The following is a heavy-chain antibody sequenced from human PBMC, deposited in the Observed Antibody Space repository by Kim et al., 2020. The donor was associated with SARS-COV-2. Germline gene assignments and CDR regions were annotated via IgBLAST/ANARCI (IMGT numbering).Heavy chain of an antibody. J-gene: IGHJ4*02. Sequence: YAVSVKSRITINPDTSKNQFSLQLNSVTPEDTAVYYCARGVVVAATRFDYWGQGTLVTVSS. CDR3: ARGVVVAATRFDY. V-gene: IGHV6-1*01. D-gene: IGHD2-15*01.